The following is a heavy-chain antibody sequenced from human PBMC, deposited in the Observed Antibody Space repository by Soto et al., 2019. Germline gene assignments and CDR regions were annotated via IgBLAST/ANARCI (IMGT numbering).Heavy chain of an antibody. CDR1: GGSISSYY. V-gene: IGHV4-59*08. CDR3: ARQASYFDY. CDR2: IYYSGST. Sequence: SETLSLTCTVSGGSISSYYWSWIRQPPGKGLEWIGYIYYSGSTNYNPSLKSRVTISVDTSKNQFSLKLSSVTAADTAVYYCARQASYFDYWGQGTLVTVSS. J-gene: IGHJ4*02.